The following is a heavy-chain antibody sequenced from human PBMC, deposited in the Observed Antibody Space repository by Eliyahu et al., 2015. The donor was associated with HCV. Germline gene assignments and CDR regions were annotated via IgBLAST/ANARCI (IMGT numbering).Heavy chain of an antibody. CDR2: ISYDGSNK. CDR1: GFTFSDYG. D-gene: IGHD3-3*01. J-gene: IGHJ5*02. CDR3: AKDNRLRFLEWLLSSP. Sequence: SCAASGFTFSDYGMHWVRQAPGKGLEWVAVISYDGSNKYYADSVKGRFTISRDNSKNTLYLQMNSLRAEDTAVYYCAKDNRLRFLEWLLSSPWGQGTLVTVSS. V-gene: IGHV3-30*18.